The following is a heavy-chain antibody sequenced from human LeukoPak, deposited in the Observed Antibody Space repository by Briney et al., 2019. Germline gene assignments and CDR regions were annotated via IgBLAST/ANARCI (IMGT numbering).Heavy chain of an antibody. CDR3: ARVTGFGVVMVDY. D-gene: IGHD3-3*01. CDR2: IYYSGST. Sequence: MPSETLSLTCTVSGGSISSGGYSWSWIRQHPGKGLEWIGYIYYSGSTYCNPSLKSRVTISVDTSKNQFSLKLSSVTAAGTAVYYCARVTGFGVVMVDYWGQGTLVTVSS. J-gene: IGHJ4*02. CDR1: GGSISSGGYS. V-gene: IGHV4-31*03.